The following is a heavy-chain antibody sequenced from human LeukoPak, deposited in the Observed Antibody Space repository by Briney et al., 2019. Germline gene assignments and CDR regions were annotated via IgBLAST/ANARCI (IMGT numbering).Heavy chain of an antibody. V-gene: IGHV3-11*04. J-gene: IGHJ4*02. CDR3: ARGSFLITFGGLIV. CDR1: GFPFSDYY. Sequence: GGSLRLPCAASGFPFSDYYMSGIRQAPGKGLKGLSYIGSSNTIYSADSVKGRFTISRDNAKNSLYLQMNSLRAEDTAVYYCARGSFLITFGGLIVWGQGTLVTVSS. D-gene: IGHD3-16*02. CDR2: IGSSNTI.